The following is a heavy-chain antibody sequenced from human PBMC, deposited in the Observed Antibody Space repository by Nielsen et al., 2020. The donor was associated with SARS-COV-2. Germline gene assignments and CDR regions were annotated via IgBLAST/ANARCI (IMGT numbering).Heavy chain of an antibody. CDR1: GFTLSSHG. D-gene: IGHD3/OR15-3a*01. CDR2: MWYHGGDE. V-gene: IGHV3-33*01. Sequence: GESLKISCEASGFTLSSHGMHWVRQPPGKGLEWVAHMWYHGGDENYADSVRGRFTISRDLSKNMVYLQMSSLGVEDTAVYYCARDLTFGAYWFDPWSQGTLVTVSS. J-gene: IGHJ5*02. CDR3: ARDLTFGAYWFDP.